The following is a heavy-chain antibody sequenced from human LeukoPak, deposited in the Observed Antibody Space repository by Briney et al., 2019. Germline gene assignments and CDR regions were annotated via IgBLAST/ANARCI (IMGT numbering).Heavy chain of an antibody. CDR3: AKGDSSGYCHYYYYMDG. D-gene: IGHD3-22*01. CDR1: GVTSSSYA. CDR2: ISGSGGST. J-gene: IGHJ6*03. Sequence: GRSLRLSCAASGVTSSSYAISWARHAPGQGLDWVSAISGSGGSTYYATSVKGRFTISRANSKNSLYLHMNSLRAEDTDVYSCAKGDSSGYCHYYYYMDGWGKGTTVTVSS. V-gene: IGHV3-23*01.